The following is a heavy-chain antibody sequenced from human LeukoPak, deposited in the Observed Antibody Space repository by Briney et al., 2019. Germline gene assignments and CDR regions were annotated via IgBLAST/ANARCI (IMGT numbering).Heavy chain of an antibody. Sequence: GGSLRLSCAASGFTFSSYGMHWVRQAPGKGLEWVAVISYDGSNKYYADPVKGRFTISRDNSKNTLYLQMNSLRAEDTAVYCCARPYSSGWYVDFQHWGQGTLVTVSS. J-gene: IGHJ1*01. CDR1: GFTFSSYG. D-gene: IGHD6-19*01. V-gene: IGHV3-30*03. CDR2: ISYDGSNK. CDR3: ARPYSSGWYVDFQH.